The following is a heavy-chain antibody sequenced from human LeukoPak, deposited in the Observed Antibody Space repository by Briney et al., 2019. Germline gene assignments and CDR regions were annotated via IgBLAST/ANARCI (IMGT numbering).Heavy chain of an antibody. Sequence: GSLRLSCAASGFTFSSYGMTWVRQAPGKGLEWVSYISSSSSTIYYADSVKGRFTISRDNAKNSLYLQMNSLRAEDTAVYYCAELGITMIGGVWGKGTTVTISS. CDR3: AELGITMIGGV. CDR1: GFTFSSYG. CDR2: ISSSSSTI. V-gene: IGHV3-48*04. J-gene: IGHJ6*04. D-gene: IGHD3-10*02.